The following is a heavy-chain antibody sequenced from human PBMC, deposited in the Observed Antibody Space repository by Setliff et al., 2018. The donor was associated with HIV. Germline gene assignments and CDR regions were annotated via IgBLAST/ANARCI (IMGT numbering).Heavy chain of an antibody. D-gene: IGHD6-25*01. J-gene: IGHJ6*03. Sequence: GASLRLSCAASGFTVSINYMSWVRQAPGKGLEWVSIIYTGGSTYYADAVKGRFTISRDNSKNTLYLQMSSLRAEDTAVYYCVKRDRGYNDYYSYYMDVWGKGTTVTVSS. CDR2: IYTGGST. CDR3: VKRDRGYNDYYSYYMDV. V-gene: IGHV3-66*01. CDR1: GFTVSINY.